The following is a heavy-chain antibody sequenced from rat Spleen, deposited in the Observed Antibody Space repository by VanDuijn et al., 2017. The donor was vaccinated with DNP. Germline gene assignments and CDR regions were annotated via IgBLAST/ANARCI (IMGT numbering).Heavy chain of an antibody. CDR2: LSYNCGTP. V-gene: IGHV5-7*01. CDR3: ATGPITTFAY. Sequence: EVLLVESDGGLVQPGRSLKLSCAVSGFTFSDYYMAWVRQAPAKGLEWVATLSYNCGTPYYRDSVKGRFTISRDNAQSTLYLQMDSLRSEDTATYYCATGPITTFAYWGQGTLVTVSS. D-gene: IGHD1-10*01. J-gene: IGHJ3*01. CDR1: GFTFSDYY.